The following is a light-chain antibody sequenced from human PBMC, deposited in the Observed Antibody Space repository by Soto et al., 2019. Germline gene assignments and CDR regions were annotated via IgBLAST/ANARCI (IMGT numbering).Light chain of an antibody. CDR2: EVS. CDR1: SSDVGGYNY. J-gene: IGLJ1*01. V-gene: IGLV2-8*01. Sequence: QSALTQPPSASGSPGQSVTISCTGTSSDVGGYNYVSWYQQHPGKAPKLMIYEVSKRPSGVPDRFSGSKSGNTASLTVSGLQAEDEADYYCSSYAGSALFVFGTGTKLT. CDR3: SSYAGSALFV.